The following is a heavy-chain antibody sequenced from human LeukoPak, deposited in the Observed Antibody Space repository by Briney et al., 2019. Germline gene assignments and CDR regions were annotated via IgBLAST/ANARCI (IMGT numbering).Heavy chain of an antibody. D-gene: IGHD6-6*01. Sequence: ASVKVSCKASGYTFTGYYMHWVRQAPGQGLEWMGWINPNSGGTNYAQKFQGRVTMTRDTSISTAYMELSRLRSDDTAVYYCARDPSYGSSFGAIDYWGQGTLVTVSS. J-gene: IGHJ4*02. CDR2: INPNSGGT. V-gene: IGHV1-2*02. CDR3: ARDPSYGSSFGAIDY. CDR1: GYTFTGYY.